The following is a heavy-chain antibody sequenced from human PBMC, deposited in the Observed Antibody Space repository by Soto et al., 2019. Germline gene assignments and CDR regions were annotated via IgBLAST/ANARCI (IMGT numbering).Heavy chain of an antibody. CDR3: ARRSLLGKGPFDP. V-gene: IGHV5-51*01. D-gene: IGHD1-26*01. CDR1: GYSFTSYW. J-gene: IGHJ5*02. Sequence: RESLKISCKGSGYSFTSYWIGWVRQMPGKGLEWMGIIYPGDSDTRYSPSFQGQVTISADKSISTAYLQWSSLKASDTAKYYCARRSLLGKGPFDPWGQGTLVTVSS. CDR2: IYPGDSDT.